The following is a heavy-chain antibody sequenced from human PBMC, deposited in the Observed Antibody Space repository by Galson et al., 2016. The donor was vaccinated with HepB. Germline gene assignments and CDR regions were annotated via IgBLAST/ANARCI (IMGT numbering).Heavy chain of an antibody. CDR1: GFTFSDNY. D-gene: IGHD5-24*01. Sequence: SLRLSCAASGFTFSDNYMTWIRQAPGKGLEWTSYISTSDETIYYADSVKGRFTISRDNAKSSLYLQMNGLRVEDTAVYFCARRGRWHYGLDVWGKGTAVTVSS. CDR2: ISTSDETI. V-gene: IGHV3-11*01. J-gene: IGHJ6*04. CDR3: ARRGRWHYGLDV.